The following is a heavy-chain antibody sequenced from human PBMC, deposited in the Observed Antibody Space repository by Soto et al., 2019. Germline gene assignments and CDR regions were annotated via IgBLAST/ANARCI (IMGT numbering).Heavy chain of an antibody. J-gene: IGHJ4*02. CDR3: ATSYYNFWSGYYLAYFDY. D-gene: IGHD3-3*01. V-gene: IGHV4-34*01. CDR1: GVSFTGYY. Sequence: SETLSLTCAFYGVSFTGYYWSWIRQPPGKGLEWIGEINHSGSTNYNPSVKSRVTISVDTYKKQFSLKLSSVTAADTAVYYCATSYYNFWSGYYLAYFDYWGQGTLVTVSS. CDR2: INHSGST.